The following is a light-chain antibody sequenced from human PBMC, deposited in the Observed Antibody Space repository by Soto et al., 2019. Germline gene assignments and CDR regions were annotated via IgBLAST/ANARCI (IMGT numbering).Light chain of an antibody. CDR3: SSFTSSSTQV. Sequence: QSALTQPASVSGSPGQSITISCTGTSRDIGGYNYVSWHQQHPGKAPKVIITEVSNRPSGVSDRFSGSKSANTASLTISGLQADDEADYYCSSFTSSSTQVFGGGTKLTVL. J-gene: IGLJ3*02. CDR1: SRDIGGYNY. CDR2: EVS. V-gene: IGLV2-14*01.